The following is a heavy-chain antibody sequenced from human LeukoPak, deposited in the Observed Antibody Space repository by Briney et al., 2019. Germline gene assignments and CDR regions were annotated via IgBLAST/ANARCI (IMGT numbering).Heavy chain of an antibody. CDR3: ARDPYYYGSGSSFDY. D-gene: IGHD3-10*01. Sequence: PGGSLRLSCAASGFTFSSYSMDGVRQAPGKGLEWVSSISSSSSYIYYADSVKGRFAISRDNAKNSLYLQMNSLRAEDTAVYYCARDPYYYGSGSSFDYWGQGTLVTVSS. V-gene: IGHV3-21*01. CDR1: GFTFSSYS. CDR2: ISSSSSYI. J-gene: IGHJ4*02.